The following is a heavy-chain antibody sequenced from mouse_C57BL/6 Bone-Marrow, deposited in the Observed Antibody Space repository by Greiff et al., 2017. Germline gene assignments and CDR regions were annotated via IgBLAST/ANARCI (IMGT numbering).Heavy chain of an antibody. J-gene: IGHJ2*01. CDR1: GFTFSSYA. Sequence: EVKLVESGGGLVKPGGSLKLSCAASGFTFSSYAMSWVRPTPEKRLEWVATISDGGSYTYYPDNVKGRFTISRDNAKNNLYLQMSHLKSEDTAMYDCARDYYGSSHFDYWGQGTTLTVSS. CDR3: ARDYYGSSHFDY. V-gene: IGHV5-4*01. CDR2: ISDGGSYT. D-gene: IGHD1-1*01.